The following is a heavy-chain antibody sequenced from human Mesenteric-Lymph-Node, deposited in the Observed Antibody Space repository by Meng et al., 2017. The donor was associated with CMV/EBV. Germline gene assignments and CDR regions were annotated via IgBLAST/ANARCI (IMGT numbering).Heavy chain of an antibody. CDR3: ARERVGAFDI. CDR1: GFSFSSYT. J-gene: IGHJ3*02. V-gene: IGHV3-21*01. CDR2: ISATSRYI. Sequence: GGSLRLSCAASGFSFSSYTLNWVRQAPGKGLEWVSSISATSRYIYYADSVKGRFTISRDNAKNSLDLQMNSLRADDTAVYYCARERVGAFDIWGQGTMVTVSS. D-gene: IGHD2-15*01.